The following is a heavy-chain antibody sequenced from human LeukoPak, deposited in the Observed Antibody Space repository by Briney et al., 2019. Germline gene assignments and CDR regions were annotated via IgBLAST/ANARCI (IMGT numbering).Heavy chain of an antibody. CDR2: FYYSGST. CDR1: GGSISSYY. V-gene: IGHV4-59*12. D-gene: IGHD3-10*01. J-gene: IGHJ5*02. Sequence: SETLSLTCTVSGGSISSYYWSWIRQPPGKGLEWIGCFYYSGSTNYNPSLKSRVTISVDTSKNQFSLKLSSVAAADTALYYCARSVRRLYGSGRSNWFDPWGQGTLVTVSS. CDR3: ARSVRRLYGSGRSNWFDP.